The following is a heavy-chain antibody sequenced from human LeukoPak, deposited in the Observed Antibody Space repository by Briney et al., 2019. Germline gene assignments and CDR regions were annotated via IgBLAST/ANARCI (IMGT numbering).Heavy chain of an antibody. CDR3: ASTLSGSGSYYTRLYPSLGY. D-gene: IGHD3-10*01. CDR1: GYTFTSYA. J-gene: IGHJ4*02. CDR2: INAGNGNT. V-gene: IGHV1-3*01. Sequence: ASVKVSCKASGYTFTSYAIHWVRQAPGQRLEWMGWINAGNGNTKYSQKFQGRVTITRDTSASTAYMELSSLRSEDTAVYYCASTLSGSGSYYTRLYPSLGYWGQGTLVTVSS.